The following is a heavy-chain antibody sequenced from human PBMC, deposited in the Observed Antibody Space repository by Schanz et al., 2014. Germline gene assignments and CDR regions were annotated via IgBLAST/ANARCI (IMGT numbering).Heavy chain of an antibody. Sequence: QVQLVQSGAEVKKPGASVKVSCKASRSTFSSYTISWVRQARGQGLEWVGRFIPILDVGNYAQQFQGRVTFTADKSTSTAYMELSSLRSDDTAVYYCASSGAGYSSSWDFDYWGQGTLVTVSS. V-gene: IGHV1-69*02. D-gene: IGHD6-13*01. CDR2: FIPILDVG. J-gene: IGHJ4*02. CDR3: ASSGAGYSSSWDFDY. CDR1: RSTFSSYT.